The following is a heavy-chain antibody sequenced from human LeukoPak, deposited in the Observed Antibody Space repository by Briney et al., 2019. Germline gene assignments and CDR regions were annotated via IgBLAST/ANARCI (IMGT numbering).Heavy chain of an antibody. J-gene: IGHJ4*02. CDR3: ARECIVATIKDY. CDR2: IKQDGSEK. V-gene: IGHV3-7*01. CDR1: GFTFSGYT. D-gene: IGHD5-12*01. Sequence: GGSLRLSCAASGFTFSGYTMNWVRQAPGKGLEWVANIKQDGSEKYYVDSVKGRFTISRDNAKNSLYLQMNSLRAEDTAVYYCARECIVATIKDYWGQGTLVTVSS.